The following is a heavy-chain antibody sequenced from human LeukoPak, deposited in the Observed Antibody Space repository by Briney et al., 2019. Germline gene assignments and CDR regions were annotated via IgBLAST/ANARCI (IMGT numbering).Heavy chain of an antibody. J-gene: IGHJ5*02. CDR1: GGSISSSNW. D-gene: IGHD2-15*01. CDR3: ASGGYCSGGSCYRPRRGWFDP. CDR2: IYHSGST. V-gene: IGHV4-4*02. Sequence: SETLSLTCAVSGGSISSSNWWSWVRQPPGKGLEWIGEIYHSGSTNYNPSLKSRVTISVDKSKNQFSLKLSSVTAADTAVYYCASGGYCSGGSCYRPRRGWFDPWGQGTLVTVSS.